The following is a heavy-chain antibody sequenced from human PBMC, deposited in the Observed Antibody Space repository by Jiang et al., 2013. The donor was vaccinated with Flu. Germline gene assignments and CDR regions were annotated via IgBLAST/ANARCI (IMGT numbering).Heavy chain of an antibody. CDR3: ARQQTPYGPGAFDI. J-gene: IGHJ3*02. D-gene: IGHD2-15*01. CDR1: GYSFTSYW. CDR2: IYPGDSDT. V-gene: IGHV5-51*01. Sequence: VESGAEVKKPGESLKISCKGSGYSFTSYWIGLGAPDARKGLEWMGIIYPGDSDTRYSPSFQGQVTISADKSISTAYLQWSSLKASDTAMYYCARQQTPYGPGAFDIWGQGTMVTVSS.